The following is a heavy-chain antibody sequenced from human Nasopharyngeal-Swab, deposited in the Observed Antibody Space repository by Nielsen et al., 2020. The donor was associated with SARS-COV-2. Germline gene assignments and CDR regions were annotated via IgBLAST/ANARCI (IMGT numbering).Heavy chain of an antibody. CDR3: ARGLSGIVPAPILGLGPYYYYYYMDV. CDR1: GGSFSAYY. CDR2: INHSGST. D-gene: IGHD2-2*01. J-gene: IGHJ6*03. Sequence: SETLSLTCAVYGGSFSAYYWGWTRQPPGKGLEWIAEINHSGSTNYNPSLTSRVTLSVDTSMNQFSLELRSVTAADTAVYYCARGLSGIVPAPILGLGPYYYYYYMDVWGKGTTVTVSS. V-gene: IGHV4-34*01.